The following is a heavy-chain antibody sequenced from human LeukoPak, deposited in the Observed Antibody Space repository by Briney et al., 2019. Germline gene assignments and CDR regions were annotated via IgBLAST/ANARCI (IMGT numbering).Heavy chain of an antibody. CDR1: GFTFSRYA. CDR2: ISTDGSQK. CDR3: AKVVVAGTHYFDH. Sequence: GGSLRLSCAASGFTFSRYAMHWVRQAPAKGLEGVAVISTDGSQKFYTDSVQSRFTVSRDNAKNTLSLQMNGLRADYSAVYYCAKVVVAGTHYFDHWGQGTLVTVSP. J-gene: IGHJ4*02. V-gene: IGHV3-30*18. D-gene: IGHD6-19*01.